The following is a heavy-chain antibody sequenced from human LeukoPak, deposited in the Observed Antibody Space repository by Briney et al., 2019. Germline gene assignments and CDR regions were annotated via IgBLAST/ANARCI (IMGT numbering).Heavy chain of an antibody. Sequence: PGGSLRLSCVASGFTFSSYWMHWVRQAPGKGLVWVSRIKSDGSITSYADSVKGRFTISRDNAKNTLYLQMNSLRVEDTAVYYCATGRARGVGVGYYYYYMDVWGKGTTVTVSS. CDR3: ATGRARGVGVGYYYYYMDV. CDR2: IKSDGSIT. D-gene: IGHD3-3*01. V-gene: IGHV3-74*01. CDR1: GFTFSSYW. J-gene: IGHJ6*03.